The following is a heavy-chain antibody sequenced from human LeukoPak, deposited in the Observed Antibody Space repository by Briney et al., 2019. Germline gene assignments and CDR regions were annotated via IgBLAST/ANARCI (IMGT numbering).Heavy chain of an antibody. V-gene: IGHV4-34*01. Sequence: SETLSLTCAVYGGYFSGYYWSWIRQPPGKGLEWIGEINHSGSTNYNPSLKSRVTISVDTSKNQFSLKLSSVTAADTAVYYCARRSPSSDIVVVPAAIRSTNWFDPWGQGTLVTVSS. CDR1: GGYFSGYY. CDR2: INHSGST. J-gene: IGHJ5*02. CDR3: ARRSPSSDIVVVPAAIRSTNWFDP. D-gene: IGHD2-2*02.